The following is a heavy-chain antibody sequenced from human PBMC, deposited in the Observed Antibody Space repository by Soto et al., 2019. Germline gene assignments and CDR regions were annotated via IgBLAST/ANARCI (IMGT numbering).Heavy chain of an antibody. D-gene: IGHD5-12*01. CDR2: IYYSGST. V-gene: IGHV4-31*03. CDR3: ARNRDGYNQYYFDY. CDR1: GGSISSGGYY. Sequence: SETLSLTCTVSGGSISSGGYYWSWIRQHPGEGLEWIGYIYYSGSTYYNPSLKSRVAISVDTSKNQLSLKLSSVTAADTAIYYCARNRDGYNQYYFDYWGQGTLVTVSS. J-gene: IGHJ4*02.